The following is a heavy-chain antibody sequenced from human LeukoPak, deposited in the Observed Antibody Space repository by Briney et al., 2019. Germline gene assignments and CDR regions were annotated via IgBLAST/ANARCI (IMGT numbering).Heavy chain of an antibody. D-gene: IGHD2-8*01. V-gene: IGHV3-7*03. J-gene: IGHJ4*02. CDR1: PFIFSGHW. CDR3: ARDLGYCTNGACHTRFDY. CDR2: IKEDGSER. Sequence: PSGGSLRLSCEASPFIFSGHWLNWVHQTPGKGLEWVASIKEDGSERQYVDSVKGRFSISRDNTKGSLFLQLNSLRAEDTAVYYCARDLGYCTNGACHTRFDYWGQGTLVTVSS.